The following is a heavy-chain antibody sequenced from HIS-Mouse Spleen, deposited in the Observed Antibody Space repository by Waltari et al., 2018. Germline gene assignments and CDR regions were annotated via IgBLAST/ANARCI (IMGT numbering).Heavy chain of an antibody. CDR3: AREIPYSSSWYDWYFDL. CDR1: GGSISSSSFY. J-gene: IGHJ2*01. V-gene: IGHV4-39*07. Sequence: QLQLQESGPGLVKPSGTLSLTCTVPGGSISSSSFYGGWIRQPPGKGLEWIGSIYYSGSTYYNPSLKSRVTISVDTSKNQFSLKLSSVTAADTAVYYCAREIPYSSSWYDWYFDLWGRGTLVTVSS. CDR2: IYYSGST. D-gene: IGHD6-13*01.